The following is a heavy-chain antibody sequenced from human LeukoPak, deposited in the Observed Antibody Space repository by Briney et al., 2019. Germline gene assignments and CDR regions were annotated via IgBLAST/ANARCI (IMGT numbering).Heavy chain of an antibody. J-gene: IGHJ5*02. V-gene: IGHV4-39*01. CDR3: SRHDHRYCSGGRCHTFDP. CDR2: VHFSGTI. CDR1: GGSISSSSYS. Sequence: SETLSLTCTVSGGSISSSSYSWGWIRQPPGKGLEWIGSVHFSGTIDYNPSLKSRVTISVDTSKSLLSLRLTSVSAADTAIYYCSRHDHRYCSGGRCHTFDPWGQGTLVTVSS. D-gene: IGHD2-15*01.